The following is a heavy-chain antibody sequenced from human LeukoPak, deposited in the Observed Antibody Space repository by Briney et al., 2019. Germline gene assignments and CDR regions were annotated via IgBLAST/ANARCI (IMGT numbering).Heavy chain of an antibody. D-gene: IGHD4-23*01. Sequence: ASVKVSCKASGYTFTSYYMHWVRHAPGHGLEWMGIINPSGGSTSYAQKFQGRVTMTRDTSTSTVYMELSSLRSEDTAVYYCARENYGGNSAVAYWGQGTLVTVSS. V-gene: IGHV1-46*03. J-gene: IGHJ1*01. CDR3: ARENYGGNSAVAY. CDR1: GYTFTSYY. CDR2: INPSGGST.